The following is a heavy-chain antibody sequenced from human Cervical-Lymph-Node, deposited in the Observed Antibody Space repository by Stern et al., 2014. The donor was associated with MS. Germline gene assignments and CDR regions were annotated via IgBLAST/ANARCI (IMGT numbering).Heavy chain of an antibody. J-gene: IGHJ6*02. Sequence: MQLVESGAEVKKPGASVKVSCKASGYTFTSYSVHWVRQAPGKGLEWMGRINPSGGSTRCEQKIQGRVTMTRDTAKRKASMALSRLRSEDTAVYYCARDRTPSWGRVPASMDVWGQGTTVTVSS. V-gene: IGHV1-46*01. CDR2: INPSGGST. CDR3: ARDRTPSWGRVPASMDV. CDR1: GYTFTSYS. D-gene: IGHD7-27*01.